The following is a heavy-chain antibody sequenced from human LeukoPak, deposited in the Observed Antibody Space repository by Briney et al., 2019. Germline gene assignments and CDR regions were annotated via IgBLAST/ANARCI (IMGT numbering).Heavy chain of an antibody. CDR2: INHSGST. Sequence: PSETCPSPALSMVGPSVVTTGAGSASPPGKGLEWIGEINHSGSTNYNPSLKSRVTISVDKSKNQFSLKLSSVTAADTAVYYCSVRDYYYYYMDVWGKGTTVTVSS. V-gene: IGHV4-34*03. CDR1: VGPSVVTT. D-gene: IGHD3-16*02. J-gene: IGHJ6*03. CDR3: SVRDYYYYYMDV.